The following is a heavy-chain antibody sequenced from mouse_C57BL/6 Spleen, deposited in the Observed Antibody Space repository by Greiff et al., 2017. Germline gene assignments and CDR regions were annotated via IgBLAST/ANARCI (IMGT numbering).Heavy chain of an antibody. CDR1: GYTFTDYN. CDR3: AREGELRGYFDV. V-gene: IGHV1-22*01. J-gene: IGHJ1*03. CDR2: INPNNGGT. Sequence: EVQLQQSGPELVKPGASVKMSCKASGYTFTDYNMHWVKQSHGKSLEWIGYINPNNGGTSYNQKFKGKATLTETKSSSTADMELRRLTSEDSAVYYWAREGELRGYFDVWGTGTTVTVSS. D-gene: IGHD2-4*01.